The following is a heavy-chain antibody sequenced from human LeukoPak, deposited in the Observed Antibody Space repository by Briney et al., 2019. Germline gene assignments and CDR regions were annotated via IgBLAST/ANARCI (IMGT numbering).Heavy chain of an antibody. D-gene: IGHD4-17*01. CDR2: IYYSGST. Sequence: PSQTLSLTCTVSGGSISSGGYYWSWIRQHPGKGLEWIGYIYYSGSTYYNPSLKSRVTISVDTSKNQFSLKLSSVTAADTAVYYCARGVAEVGGDYALTSSRYYFDYWGQGTLVTVSS. V-gene: IGHV4-31*03. CDR3: ARGVAEVGGDYALTSSRYYFDY. J-gene: IGHJ4*02. CDR1: GGSISSGGYY.